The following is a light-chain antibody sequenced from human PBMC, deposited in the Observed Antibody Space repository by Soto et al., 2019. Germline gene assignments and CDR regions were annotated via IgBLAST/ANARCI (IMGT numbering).Light chain of an antibody. J-gene: IGKJ2*01. CDR3: QQYDSSPRA. V-gene: IGKV3-20*01. Sequence: DTVLTQSPGTLSLTSGERATLSCRASQSISGTYLAWYQQKPGQSPRLLIYSASTRAPGIPDRFSGSGSGTDFTLTISRLEPEDFAVYFCQQYDSSPRAFGQGTKLEIK. CDR2: SAS. CDR1: QSISGTY.